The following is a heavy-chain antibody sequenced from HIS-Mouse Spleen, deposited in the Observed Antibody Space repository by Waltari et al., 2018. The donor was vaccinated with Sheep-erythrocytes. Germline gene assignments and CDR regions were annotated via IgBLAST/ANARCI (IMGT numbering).Heavy chain of an antibody. V-gene: IGHV3-13*01. J-gene: IGHJ3*02. CDR2: MGTAGDT. Sequence: EVQLVESGGGLVQPGGSLRLSCAASGFTFSSYDMHWVRKATGKGLGWVSAMGTAGDTYYPGSVKCRFTISRENAKNSLYLQMNSLRAGDTAVYYCARANSGSYDDAFDIWGQGTMVTVSS. D-gene: IGHD1-26*01. CDR1: GFTFSSYD. CDR3: ARANSGSYDDAFDI.